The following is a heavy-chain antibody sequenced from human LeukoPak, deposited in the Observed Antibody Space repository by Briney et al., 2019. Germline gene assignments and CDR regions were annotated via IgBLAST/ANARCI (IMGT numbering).Heavy chain of an antibody. J-gene: IGHJ4*02. D-gene: IGHD2-15*01. V-gene: IGHV1-69*05. CDR3: ARHDLGGSSPFDY. CDR1: GVTFSRHA. CDR2: IIPIFGTA. Sequence: SVKVSCKASGVTFSRHAITWVRQAPGQGLEWMGGIIPIFGTANYAQKFQGRVTMTRDTSTSTDFMELSSLRSEDTAVYYCARHDLGGSSPFDYWGQGTLVTVSS.